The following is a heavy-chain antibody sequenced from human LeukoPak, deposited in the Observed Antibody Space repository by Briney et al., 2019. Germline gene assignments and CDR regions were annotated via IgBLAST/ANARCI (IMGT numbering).Heavy chain of an antibody. CDR3: AKDGASEWVAARHFDN. J-gene: IGHJ4*02. V-gene: IGHV3-30*02. Sequence: GSLRLSCAASGFTFRTYGMHWVRQGPGQGLGWVAFIRFDESNKYYAFSVKGRFTIARDNSKNTLYLQRNSLTTDETAVYYCAKDGASEWVAARHFDNWGQGTLVTVSS. D-gene: IGHD6-6*01. CDR1: GFTFRTYG. CDR2: IRFDESNK.